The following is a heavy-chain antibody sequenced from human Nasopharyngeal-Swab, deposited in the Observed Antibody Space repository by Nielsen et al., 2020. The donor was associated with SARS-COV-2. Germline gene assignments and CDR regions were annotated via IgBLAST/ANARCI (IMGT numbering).Heavy chain of an antibody. CDR3: ARGDYSSSWDRSYYGMDV. Sequence: WVRQAPGQRLEWMGWINAGNGNTKYSQKFQGRVTITRDTSASTAYMELSSLRPEDTAVYYCARGDYSSSWDRSYYGMDVWGQGTTVTVSS. J-gene: IGHJ6*02. CDR2: INAGNGNT. D-gene: IGHD6-13*01. V-gene: IGHV1-3*01.